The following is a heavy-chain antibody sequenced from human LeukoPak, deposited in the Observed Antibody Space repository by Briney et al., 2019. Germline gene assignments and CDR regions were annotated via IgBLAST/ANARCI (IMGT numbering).Heavy chain of an antibody. Sequence: VGSLRLSCAASVFTARSNYMSWGREAPGPGLEWVSASSGSGGSTFYAHSVKGRFSISRDNSNNTLYLQMNSLRAEDTAVYYCAKCGGGGCYSYGMDVWGQGTTVTVSS. CDR1: VFTARSNY. D-gene: IGHD2-21*02. V-gene: IGHV3-23*01. CDR2: SSGSGGST. CDR3: AKCGGGGCYSYGMDV. J-gene: IGHJ6*02.